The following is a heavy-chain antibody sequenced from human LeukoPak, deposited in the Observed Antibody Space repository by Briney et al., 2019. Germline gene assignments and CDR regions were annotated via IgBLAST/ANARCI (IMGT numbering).Heavy chain of an antibody. CDR2: IKEDGSIQ. V-gene: IGHV3-7*01. J-gene: IGHJ4*02. Sequence: GGSLRLSCVASGFTFCSYWMTWVRQAPGKGLEWVANIKEDGSIQYYLDSVRGRFTISRDNAKTSVYLQLNSLRADDTAVYYCARDVWTGVAVSDYWGQGTLVTVSS. D-gene: IGHD6-19*01. CDR3: ARDVWTGVAVSDY. CDR1: GFTFCSYW.